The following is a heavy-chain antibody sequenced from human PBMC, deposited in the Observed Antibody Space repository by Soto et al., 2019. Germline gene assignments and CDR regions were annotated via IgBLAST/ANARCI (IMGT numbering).Heavy chain of an antibody. J-gene: IGHJ6*02. Sequence: PGESLKISCRGSGYTFTSHWIGWVRQIPGKGLDWMGIIYPGDSDTRYSPSFQGQVTISVDKSISTAYLQWSSLKASDTAMYYCATAAGFYFYYGMDVWGPGTTVTVSS. V-gene: IGHV5-51*01. CDR2: IYPGDSDT. CDR1: GYTFTSHW. D-gene: IGHD6-13*01. CDR3: ATAAGFYFYYGMDV.